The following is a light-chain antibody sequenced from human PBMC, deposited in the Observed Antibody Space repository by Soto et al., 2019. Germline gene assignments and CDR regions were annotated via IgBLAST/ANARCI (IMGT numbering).Light chain of an antibody. J-gene: IGKJ1*01. CDR2: DAS. CDR3: HQYNNWPRT. Sequence: EIVMTQSPATLSVSPGERATLSCRASQSVSSNLAWYQQKPGQAPRLLIYDASTRATGIPARFSGSGSGTEFTLTISSLQSVDFAVYYCHQYNNWPRTFGQGTKVEIK. V-gene: IGKV3-15*01. CDR1: QSVSSN.